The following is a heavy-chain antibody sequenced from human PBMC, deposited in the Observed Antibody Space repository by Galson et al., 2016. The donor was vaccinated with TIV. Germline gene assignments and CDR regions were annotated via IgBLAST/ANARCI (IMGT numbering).Heavy chain of an antibody. CDR2: IDHSGIT. J-gene: IGHJ6*02. CDR3: MREGRTVTMHHYFGMDV. D-gene: IGHD4/OR15-4a*01. CDR1: GYSINSGYY. V-gene: IGHV4-38-2*02. Sequence: SETLSLTCAVSGYSINSGYYWGWVRQPPGKRLEWIGSIDHSGITYSNLSLKSRLTMSVETSIDIFSLRMTSVTAPDTAIYCCMREGRTVTMHHYFGMDVWGQGTTVVVSS.